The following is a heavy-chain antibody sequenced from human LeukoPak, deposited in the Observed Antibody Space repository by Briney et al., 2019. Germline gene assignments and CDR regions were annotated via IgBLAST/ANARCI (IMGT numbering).Heavy chain of an antibody. CDR2: ISGGGGST. CDR1: GFTFTSYS. Sequence: GGSLRLSCAASGFTFTSYSMNWVRQAPGKGLEWVSTISGGGGSTYYADSVKGRFTISRDNSKNTLYLQVNSLRAEDTAVYYCAKGGKWDVTPFDYWGQETLVTVSS. D-gene: IGHD1-26*01. J-gene: IGHJ4*02. V-gene: IGHV3-23*01. CDR3: AKGGKWDVTPFDY.